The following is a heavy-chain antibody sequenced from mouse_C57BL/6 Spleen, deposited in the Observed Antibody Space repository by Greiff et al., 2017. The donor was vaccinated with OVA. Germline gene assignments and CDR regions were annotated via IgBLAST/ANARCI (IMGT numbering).Heavy chain of an antibody. CDR3: ARRHDYAYAMDY. J-gene: IGHJ4*01. V-gene: IGHV5-6*01. CDR2: ISSGGSYT. CDR1: GFTFSSYG. D-gene: IGHD2-4*01. Sequence: EVQRVESGGDLVKPGGSLKLSCAASGFTFSSYGMSWVRQTPDKRLEWVATISSGGSYTYYPDSVKGRFTISRDNAKNTLYLQMSSLKSEDTAMYYGARRHDYAYAMDYWGQGTSVTVSS.